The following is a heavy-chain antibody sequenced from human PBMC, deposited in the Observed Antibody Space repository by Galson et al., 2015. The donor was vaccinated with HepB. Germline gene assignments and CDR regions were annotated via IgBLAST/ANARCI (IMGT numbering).Heavy chain of an antibody. V-gene: IGHV3-23*01. J-gene: IGHJ4*02. CDR1: GFTFSSYA. Sequence: SLRLSCAVSGFTFSSYAMSWVRQAPGKGLEWVSAISGSDGKSYYADSVKGRFTISRDNSKKTLYLQMNSLRADDTAVYYCATPGEGVQWYYFDYWGQGTLVTVSS. D-gene: IGHD1-1*01. CDR3: ATPGEGVQWYYFDY. CDR2: ISGSDGKS.